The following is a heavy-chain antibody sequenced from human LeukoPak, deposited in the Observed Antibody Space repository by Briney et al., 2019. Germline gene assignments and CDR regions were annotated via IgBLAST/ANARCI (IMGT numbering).Heavy chain of an antibody. CDR1: GGTFSSYA. CDR3: ARDSCPSSLLYSGYDCGDAFDI. V-gene: IGHV1-69*13. J-gene: IGHJ3*02. D-gene: IGHD5-12*01. Sequence: GASVKVSCKASGGTFSSYAISWVRQAPGQGLEWMGGIIPIFGTANYAQKFQGRVTITADESTSTAYMELSSLRAEDTAVYYCARDSCPSSLLYSGYDCGDAFDIWGQGTMVTVSP. CDR2: IIPIFGTA.